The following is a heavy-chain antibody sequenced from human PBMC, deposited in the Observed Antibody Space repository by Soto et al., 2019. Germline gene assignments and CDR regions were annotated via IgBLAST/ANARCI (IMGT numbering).Heavy chain of an antibody. J-gene: IGHJ5*02. Sequence: EVQLLQSGGHLVRPGGSLRLSCVASGFTFSDYVMTWVRQAPEKGLEWVSTIRVGVGSAYYADSVKGRFAISRDNSKNTRYLQLNSVRAEDTAVYYCVKDRAHQLRLGLWLDPGGQVTLVTVSS. CDR2: IRVGVGSA. CDR3: VKDRAHQLRLGLWLDP. V-gene: IGHV3-23*01. CDR1: GFTFSDYV. D-gene: IGHD1-1*01.